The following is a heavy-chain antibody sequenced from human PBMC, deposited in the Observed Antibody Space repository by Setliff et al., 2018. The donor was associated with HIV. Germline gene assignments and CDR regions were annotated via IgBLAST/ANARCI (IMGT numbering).Heavy chain of an antibody. V-gene: IGHV4-39*07. CDR1: GGSISSSSYY. Sequence: SETLSLTCTVSGGSISSSSYYWGWIRQPPGKGLEWIGSIYYSGSTYYNPSLKSRVTMSVDTSKNQFSLKLNSVTAADTAVFYCARATTGFYSFMDVWGKGTTVTVSS. D-gene: IGHD1-1*01. CDR3: ARATTGFYSFMDV. CDR2: IYYSGST. J-gene: IGHJ6*03.